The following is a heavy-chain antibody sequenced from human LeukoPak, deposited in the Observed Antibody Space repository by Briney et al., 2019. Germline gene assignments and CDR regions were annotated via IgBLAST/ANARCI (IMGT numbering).Heavy chain of an antibody. CDR1: GGSISSYY. CDR2: IYYSGST. V-gene: IGHV4-59*01. D-gene: IGHD3-22*01. CDR3: ARVTYYYDSSGFDY. J-gene: IGHJ4*02. Sequence: SETLSLTCTVSGGSISSYYWSWIRQPPGKGLEWIGYIYYSGSTNYNPSLKSRVTISVDTSKNQFSLKLSSVTAADTAVYYCARVTYYYDSSGFDYWGQGTLVTVSS.